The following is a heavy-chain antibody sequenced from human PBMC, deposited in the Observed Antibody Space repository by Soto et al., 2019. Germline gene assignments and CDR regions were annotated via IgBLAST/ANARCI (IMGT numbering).Heavy chain of an antibody. CDR3: ARCLQHNERGVDYYDSSGYYYAGYDAFDI. V-gene: IGHV1-69*13. D-gene: IGHD3-22*01. Sequence: VASVKVSCKASGGTFSSYAISWVRQAPGQGLEWMGGIIPIFGTANYAQKFQGRVTITADESTSTAYMELSSLRSEDTAVYYCARCLQHNERGVDYYDSSGYYYAGYDAFDIWGQGTMVTVSS. CDR1: GGTFSSYA. J-gene: IGHJ3*02. CDR2: IIPIFGTA.